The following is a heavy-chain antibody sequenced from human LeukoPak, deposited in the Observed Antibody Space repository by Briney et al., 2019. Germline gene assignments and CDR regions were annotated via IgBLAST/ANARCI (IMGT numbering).Heavy chain of an antibody. Sequence: SETLSLTCAVSGGSISSYYWSWIRQPPGKGLEWIGYIYYSGSTNYNPSLKSRVTISVDTSKNQFSLKLSSVTAADTAVYYCAREGRGYGSGSYNTWGQGTLVTVSS. J-gene: IGHJ4*02. CDR3: AREGRGYGSGSYNT. D-gene: IGHD3-10*01. CDR2: IYYSGST. CDR1: GGSISSYY. V-gene: IGHV4-59*01.